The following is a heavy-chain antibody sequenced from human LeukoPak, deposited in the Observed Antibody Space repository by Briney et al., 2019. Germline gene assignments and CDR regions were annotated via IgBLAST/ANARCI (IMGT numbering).Heavy chain of an antibody. V-gene: IGHV1-18*01. Sequence: ASVKVSCKASSDTFTSHGITWVRQAPGQRLEWMGWISAYNGDTHYAQKFQGRVTMTTDTSTSTAYMELRSLRSDDTAMYYCATSQKWNYASGYWGQGTLVTVSS. J-gene: IGHJ4*02. CDR2: ISAYNGDT. CDR3: ATSQKWNYASGY. CDR1: SDTFTSHG. D-gene: IGHD1-7*01.